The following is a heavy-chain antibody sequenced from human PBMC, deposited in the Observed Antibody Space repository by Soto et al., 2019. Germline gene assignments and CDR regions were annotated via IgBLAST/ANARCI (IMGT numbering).Heavy chain of an antibody. CDR1: GGSISSYY. D-gene: IGHD3-9*01. V-gene: IGHV4-59*01. CDR3: ARVGYDILTGYYTPGGFDY. CDR2: IYYSGST. J-gene: IGHJ4*02. Sequence: PSETLSLTCTVSGGSISSYYWSWIRQPPGKGLEWIGYIYYSGSTNYNPSLKSRVTISVDTSKNQFSLKLSSVTAADTAVYYCARVGYDILTGYYTPGGFDYWGQGTLVTVS.